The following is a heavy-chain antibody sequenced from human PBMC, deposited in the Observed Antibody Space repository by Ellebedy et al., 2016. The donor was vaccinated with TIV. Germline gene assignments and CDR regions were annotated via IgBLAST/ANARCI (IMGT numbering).Heavy chain of an antibody. J-gene: IGHJ3*01. CDR1: GFTFGFAFSRYA. CDR3: ASTTTITTFGAFDF. Sequence: GESLKIPCAASGFTFGFAFSRYAMSWVRQAPGKGLEWVSGISGSGGSTYYADSVKGRFTISRDNSTNTLYLQLNSLRAEDTALYYCASTTTITTFGAFDFWGQGTMVTVSS. D-gene: IGHD3-16*01. V-gene: IGHV3-23*01. CDR2: ISGSGGST.